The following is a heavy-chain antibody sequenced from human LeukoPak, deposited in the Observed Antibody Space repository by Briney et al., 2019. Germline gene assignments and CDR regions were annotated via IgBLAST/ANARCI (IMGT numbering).Heavy chain of an antibody. D-gene: IGHD2-2*01. J-gene: IGHJ4*02. Sequence: PSETLSLTCAVYGGSFSGYYWSWIRQPPGKGLEWIGEINHSGSTNYNPSLKSRVTISVDTSKNQFSLKLSSVTAADTAVYYCARGFIVVPAAMFDYWGQGTQVTASS. CDR2: INHSGST. CDR3: ARGFIVVPAAMFDY. CDR1: GGSFSGYY. V-gene: IGHV4-34*01.